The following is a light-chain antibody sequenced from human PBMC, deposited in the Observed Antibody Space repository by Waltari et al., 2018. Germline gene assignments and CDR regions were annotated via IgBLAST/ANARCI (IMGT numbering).Light chain of an antibody. J-gene: IGLJ1*01. CDR1: SSDVGRYNY. CDR3: SSFTGSDTHV. V-gene: IGLV2-14*01. Sequence: QSALTQPASVSGSPGQSITISCTGTSSDVGRYNYVSWYQQHPGKAPKLMIYEVSHRPSEVSNRFSGSKSGNTASLTISGLQAEDEADYYCSSFTGSDTHVFGTGTKVTVL. CDR2: EVS.